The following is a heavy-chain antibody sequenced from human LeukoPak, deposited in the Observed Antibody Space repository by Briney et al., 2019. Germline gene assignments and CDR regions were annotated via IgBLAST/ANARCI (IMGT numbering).Heavy chain of an antibody. CDR2: IYTSGST. V-gene: IGHV4-4*07. Sequence: SETLSLTCTVSSGSISKYDWSWIRQPAGKGLEWIGRIYTSGSTNYNPSLKSRVTMSVDTSKKQFSLKLSSVTAADTAVYYCARLTSSWYQDWYFDLWGRGTLVTVSS. CDR3: ARLTSSWYQDWYFDL. CDR1: SGSISKYD. D-gene: IGHD6-13*01. J-gene: IGHJ2*01.